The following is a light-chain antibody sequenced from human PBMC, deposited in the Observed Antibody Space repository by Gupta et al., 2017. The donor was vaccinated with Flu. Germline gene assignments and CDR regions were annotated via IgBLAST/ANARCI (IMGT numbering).Light chain of an antibody. CDR2: LNREGSH. V-gene: IGLV4-69*01. J-gene: IGLJ3*02. CDR1: SGHSSYA. CDR3: QNWGTGIRGG. Sequence: KLTCTLSSGHSSYAIAWHQQQTEKGPRSLMKLNREGSHSKGDGIPDRGSGSSSGADRYLNISSLQSEDDAYSDCQNWGTGIRGGCGGGTKMTVL.